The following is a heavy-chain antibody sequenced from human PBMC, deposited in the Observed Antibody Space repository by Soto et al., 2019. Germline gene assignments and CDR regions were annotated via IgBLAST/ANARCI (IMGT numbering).Heavy chain of an antibody. CDR1: GYTFTRYA. CDR3: ARDGAVAGDSNFDY. V-gene: IGHV1-3*01. D-gene: IGHD6-19*01. J-gene: IGHJ4*02. Sequence: GASVEVSCKXSGYTFTRYAMHWVRQAPGQRLEWMGWINAGNGNTKYSQKFQGRVTITTDTSASTAYMELSSLRSEDTAVYYCARDGAVAGDSNFDYWGQGTLVTVSS. CDR2: INAGNGNT.